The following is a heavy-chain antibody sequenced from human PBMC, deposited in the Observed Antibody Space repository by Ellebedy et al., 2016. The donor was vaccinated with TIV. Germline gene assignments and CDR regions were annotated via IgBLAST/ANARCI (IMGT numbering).Heavy chain of an antibody. D-gene: IGHD1-1*01. CDR1: GYTFTSYG. J-gene: IGHJ6*02. Sequence: ASVKVSCXASGYTFTSYGINWVRQAPGQGLEWMGWISVYNGNTNYAQKLQGRVTVTTDTSTSTAYMELRSLRSDDTAVYYCARGLGQLERRSYYYYGMDVWGQGTTVTVSS. V-gene: IGHV1-18*01. CDR2: ISVYNGNT. CDR3: ARGLGQLERRSYYYYGMDV.